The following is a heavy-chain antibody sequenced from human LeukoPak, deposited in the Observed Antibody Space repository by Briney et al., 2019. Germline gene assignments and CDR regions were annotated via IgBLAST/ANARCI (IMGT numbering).Heavy chain of an antibody. Sequence: SQTLSLTCTVSGGSISSGGYYWSWIRQHPGKGLEWIGYIYYSGSTYYNPSLKSRVTISVDTSKNQFSLKLSSVTAADTAVYYCARDFLPVCGGDCSDRDYWGQGTLVTVTS. J-gene: IGHJ4*02. CDR2: IYYSGST. D-gene: IGHD2-21*02. V-gene: IGHV4-31*03. CDR1: GGSISSGGYY. CDR3: ARDFLPVCGGDCSDRDY.